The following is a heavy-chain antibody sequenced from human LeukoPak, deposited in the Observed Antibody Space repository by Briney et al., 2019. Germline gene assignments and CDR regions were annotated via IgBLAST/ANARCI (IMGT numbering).Heavy chain of an antibody. D-gene: IGHD3-22*01. J-gene: IGHJ4*02. CDR2: IYHSGST. Sequence: SETLSLTCAVSGGSISSSNWWSWVRQPPGKGLEWIGEIYHSGSTNYNPSLKSRVTISVDKSKNQFSLKLSSVTAADTAVYYCARGAADGYSSYFDYWGQGTLVTVSS. V-gene: IGHV4-4*02. CDR3: ARGAADGYSSYFDY. CDR1: GGSISSSNW.